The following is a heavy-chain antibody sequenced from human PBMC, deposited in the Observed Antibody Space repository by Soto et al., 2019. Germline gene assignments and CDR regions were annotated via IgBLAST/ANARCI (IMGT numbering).Heavy chain of an antibody. V-gene: IGHV3-30-3*01. D-gene: IGHD1-1*01. CDR1: GFTFSSYA. CDR3: ATRSTFQLYYYYGMDV. CDR2: ISYDGSNK. J-gene: IGHJ6*02. Sequence: PGGSLRLSCAVSGFTFSSYAMHWVRQAPGKGLEWVAVISYDGSNKYYADSVKGRFTISRDNSKNTLYLQMNSLRAEDTAVYYCATRSTFQLYYYYGMDVWGQGTTVTVSS.